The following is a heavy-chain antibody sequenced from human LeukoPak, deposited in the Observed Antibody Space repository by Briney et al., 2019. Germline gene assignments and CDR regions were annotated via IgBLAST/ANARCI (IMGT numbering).Heavy chain of an antibody. CDR3: ARGETSSYDY. J-gene: IGHJ4*02. CDR1: GVTFSSYG. Sequence: PGGSLRLSCAASGVTFSSYGMNWVRQAPGKGLEWVSSISSSSSYIYYADSVKGRFTISRDNAKNSLYLQMNSLRAEGTAVYYCARGETSSYDYWGQGTLVTVSS. V-gene: IGHV3-21*01. CDR2: ISSSSSYI. D-gene: IGHD2-2*01.